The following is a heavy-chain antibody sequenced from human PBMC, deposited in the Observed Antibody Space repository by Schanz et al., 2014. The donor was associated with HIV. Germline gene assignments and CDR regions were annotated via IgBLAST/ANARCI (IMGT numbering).Heavy chain of an antibody. CDR1: GFTFDSQS. CDR3: ARDVAGCSGTSCYSDAFDI. CDR2: ISSGSVYT. Sequence: EVQLVESGGGLVKPGGSLRLSCEASGFTFDSQSMNWVRQAPGKGLEWVSSISSGSVYTYYAESLTGRFTISRDNSKNTLFLQMNSLRAEDTAVYFCARDVAGCSGTSCYSDAFDIWGQGTMVTVSS. D-gene: IGHD2-2*01. V-gene: IGHV3-21*01. J-gene: IGHJ3*02.